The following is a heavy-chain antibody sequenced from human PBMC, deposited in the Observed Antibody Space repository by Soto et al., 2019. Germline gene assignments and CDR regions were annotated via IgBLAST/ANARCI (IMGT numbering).Heavy chain of an antibody. V-gene: IGHV3-49*03. Sequence: HPGGSLRLSCTASGFTFGDYAMSWFRQAPGKGLEWVGFIRSKAYGGTTEYAASVKGRFTISRDDSKSIAYLQMNSLKTEDTAVYYCTRVAVVVVAATHLYNWFDPWGQGTLVTVSS. J-gene: IGHJ5*02. CDR3: TRVAVVVVAATHLYNWFDP. D-gene: IGHD2-15*01. CDR1: GFTFGDYA. CDR2: IRSKAYGGTT.